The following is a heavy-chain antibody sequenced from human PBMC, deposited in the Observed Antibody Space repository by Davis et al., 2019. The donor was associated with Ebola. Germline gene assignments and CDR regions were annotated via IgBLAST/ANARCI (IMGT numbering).Heavy chain of an antibody. CDR1: GFTFSSYT. J-gene: IGHJ4*02. Sequence: PGGSLRLSCAAAGFTFSSYTLHWVRQAPGKGLEWVAAISYDGGIKYLDSVKGRFTISRDNSKNTLYLQMDSLRIDDTAVYYCARDREALEWLLPFDWGQGTLVTVSS. CDR3: ARDREALEWLLPFD. CDR2: ISYDGGIK. D-gene: IGHD3-3*01. V-gene: IGHV3-30-3*01.